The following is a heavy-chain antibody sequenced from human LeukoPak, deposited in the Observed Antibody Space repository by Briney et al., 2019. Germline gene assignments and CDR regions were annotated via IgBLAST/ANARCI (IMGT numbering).Heavy chain of an antibody. V-gene: IGHV3-30*18. J-gene: IGHJ4*02. CDR3: AKDKGNRYFDY. D-gene: IGHD3-16*02. CDR2: ISSDGRNI. CDR1: GITFTIAG. Sequence: GGSLRLSCAASGITFTIAGMHWVRQVPGKRLEWVAVISSDGRNIYYADSVKGRFIISRDTSRNILFLQMNGLRADDTAIYYCAKDKGNRYFDYWGQGTLVTISS.